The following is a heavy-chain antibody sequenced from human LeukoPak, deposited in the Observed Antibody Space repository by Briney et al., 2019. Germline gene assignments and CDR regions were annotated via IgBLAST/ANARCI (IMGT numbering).Heavy chain of an antibody. D-gene: IGHD3-10*01. CDR2: ISGSGGST. CDR1: GFTFSSYG. J-gene: IGHJ5*02. Sequence: GGTLRLSCAASGFTFSSYGMSWVRQAPGKGLEWVSAISGSGGSTYYADSVKGRFTISRDNSKNTLYLQMNSLRAEDTAIYYCAKDIVSGSYPNWFDPWGQGTLVTVSS. V-gene: IGHV3-23*01. CDR3: AKDIVSGSYPNWFDP.